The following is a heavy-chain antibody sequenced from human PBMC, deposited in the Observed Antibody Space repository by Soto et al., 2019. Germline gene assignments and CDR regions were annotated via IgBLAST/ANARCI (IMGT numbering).Heavy chain of an antibody. Sequence: QVQLVESGGGVVQPGRSLRLSCAASGFTFSRYGMHWVRQAPGKGLEWVTVISHDGKVKYYVDSVKDRFTISRDNSKNTLSLQMNSLRDEDTGVYYCAKEYTQYRSTYLDYWGHGTLVTVSS. CDR2: ISHDGKVK. D-gene: IGHD6-13*01. J-gene: IGHJ4*01. CDR3: AKEYTQYRSTYLDY. CDR1: GFTFSRYG. V-gene: IGHV3-30*18.